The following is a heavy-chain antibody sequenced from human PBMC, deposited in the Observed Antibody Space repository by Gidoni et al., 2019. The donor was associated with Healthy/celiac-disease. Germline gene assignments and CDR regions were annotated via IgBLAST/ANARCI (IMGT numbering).Heavy chain of an antibody. D-gene: IGHD6-19*01. V-gene: IGHV4-34*01. Sequence: QVQLQPWRAGLLKLSQTLSLSRALYGGSFGGNYWSWIHQPPGKGPEWIGEINHSGSTNYNPPLKSRVTISVDTSKNQFSLKLSSVTAADTAVYYCARGRRSYSSGWTVDYWGQGTLVTVSS. CDR1: GGSFGGNY. J-gene: IGHJ4*02. CDR2: INHSGST. CDR3: ARGRRSYSSGWTVDY.